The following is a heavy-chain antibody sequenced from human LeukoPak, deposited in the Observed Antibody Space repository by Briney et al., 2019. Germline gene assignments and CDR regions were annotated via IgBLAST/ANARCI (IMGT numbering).Heavy chain of an antibody. CDR3: AKDPPHSDRSIYSDNS. D-gene: IGHD3-22*01. J-gene: IGHJ4*02. Sequence: GGSLRLSCAASGFIFSNNIMNWVRQAPGKGQEWVSVIIADGGDIYYADSVNGRFTISRDNSKNTLHLQMDSLRAEDTAVYYCAKDPPHSDRSIYSDNSWGQGTLVTVSS. V-gene: IGHV3-23*01. CDR1: GFIFSNNI. CDR2: IIADGGDI.